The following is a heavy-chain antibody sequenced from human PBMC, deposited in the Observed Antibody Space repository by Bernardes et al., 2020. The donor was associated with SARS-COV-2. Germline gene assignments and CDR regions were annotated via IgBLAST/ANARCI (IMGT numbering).Heavy chain of an antibody. V-gene: IGHV3-21*06. CDR1: GFTFSKYN. CDR2: ISSIGHYI. D-gene: IGHD1-26*01. J-gene: IGHJ4*02. Sequence: GSLSLSCAASGFTFSKYNMDWVRQAPGKGLEWLSSISSIGHYIYYADSVKGRFTISRDNAKNSVFLHMNSLRAEDTAVYFCARDQSVAAREFDFWGQGTLVTVSS. CDR3: ARDQSVAAREFDF.